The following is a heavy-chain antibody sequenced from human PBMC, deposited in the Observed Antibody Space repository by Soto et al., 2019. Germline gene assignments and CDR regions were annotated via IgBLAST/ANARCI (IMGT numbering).Heavy chain of an antibody. CDR2: IIPMTGTP. D-gene: IGHD1-1*01. Sequence: QVQLVQSRAEVKTPGSSVEVSCKASGGIFSSFSITWVRQVPGHGLEWMGGIIPMTGTPNYAEKFQGRLTLTADVSTRTANLVLSSLRSEDTAVYYCARGPILPGATSWLDPWGQGTVVIVSS. J-gene: IGHJ5*02. V-gene: IGHV1-69*01. CDR3: ARGPILPGATSWLDP. CDR1: GGIFSSFS.